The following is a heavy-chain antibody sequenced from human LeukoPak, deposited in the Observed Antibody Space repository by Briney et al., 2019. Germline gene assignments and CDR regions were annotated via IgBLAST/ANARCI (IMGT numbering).Heavy chain of an antibody. CDR2: ISSSGSTI. D-gene: IGHD5-12*01. CDR1: GFTFSSYS. J-gene: IGHJ4*02. Sequence: GGSLRLSCAASGFTFSSYSMNWVRQAPGKGLEWVSSISSSGSTIYYADSVKGRFTISRDNAKNSLYLQMNSLRAEDTAVYYCAKEAAIVATILDYWGQGTLVTVSS. CDR3: AKEAAIVATILDY. V-gene: IGHV3-21*04.